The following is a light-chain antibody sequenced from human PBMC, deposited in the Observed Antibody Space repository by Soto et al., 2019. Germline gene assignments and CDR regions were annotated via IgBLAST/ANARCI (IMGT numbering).Light chain of an antibody. J-gene: IGLJ2*01. V-gene: IGLV2-23*02. CDR1: SSDVGSYNL. CDR3: CSYAGSSTHVV. Sequence: QSALTQPASVSGSPGQSITISCTGTSSDVGSYNLVSWYQQHPGKDPKLMIYEVSKRPSGVSNRFSGYKSGNTASLTISGRQAEDEADYYCCSYAGSSTHVVFGGGTKLTVL. CDR2: EVS.